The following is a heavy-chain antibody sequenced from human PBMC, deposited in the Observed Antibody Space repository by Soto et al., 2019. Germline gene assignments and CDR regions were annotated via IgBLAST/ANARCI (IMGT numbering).Heavy chain of an antibody. J-gene: IGHJ6*02. CDR2: INPSGGST. Sequence: ASVKVSCKASGYTFTSYYMHWVRQAPGQGLEWMGIINPSGGSTSYAQKFQGRVTMTRDTSTSTVYMELSSLRSEDTAVYYCARDGGHSSSWPPRGYYGMDVWGQGTTVTVS. CDR3: ARDGGHSSSWPPRGYYGMDV. V-gene: IGHV1-46*01. D-gene: IGHD6-13*01. CDR1: GYTFTSYY.